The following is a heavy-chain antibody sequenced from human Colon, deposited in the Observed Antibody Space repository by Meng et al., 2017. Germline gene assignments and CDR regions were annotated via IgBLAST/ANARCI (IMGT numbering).Heavy chain of an antibody. CDR1: GASVSDTNYA. D-gene: IGHD7-27*01. V-gene: IGHV4-61*01. Sequence: QVQLQESGPGLVRPSETLSLTCTVSGASVSDTNYAWSWSRQPPGKGLEWIGYGSTNHNPSLKSRVTISVDTSKNQFSLTLNSVTAADTAVYYCARDNWGSLDYWGQGTLVTVSS. CDR2: GST. J-gene: IGHJ4*02. CDR3: ARDNWGSLDY.